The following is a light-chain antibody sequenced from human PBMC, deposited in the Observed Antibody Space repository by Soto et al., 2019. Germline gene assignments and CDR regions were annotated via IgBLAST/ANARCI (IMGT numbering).Light chain of an antibody. Sequence: AIQLTQSPSSLSASVGDRVTITCRASQDIRGALAWYQQKPGKPPKLLIFDVSILQSGVPSRFSGSGSGTDFTLTISSLPPEEFATYYCQQFTTYPITFGQGTRLEIK. CDR1: QDIRGA. CDR3: QQFTTYPIT. V-gene: IGKV1-13*02. J-gene: IGKJ5*01. CDR2: DVS.